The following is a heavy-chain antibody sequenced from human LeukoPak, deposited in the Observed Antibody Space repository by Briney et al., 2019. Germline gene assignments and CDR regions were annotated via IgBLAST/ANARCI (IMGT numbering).Heavy chain of an antibody. CDR2: IWYDGSNI. Sequence: PGRSLRLSCAASGFTFSSYGMHWVRQAPGKGLEWVAVIWYDGSNIYYADSVKGRFTISRDNSKNTRYLQMNGLRAEDTAVYYFARLGTTAWFNPWGEGSLVTVSS. CDR1: GFTFSSYG. J-gene: IGHJ5*02. D-gene: IGHD2-21*02. V-gene: IGHV3-33*01. CDR3: ARLGTTAWFNP.